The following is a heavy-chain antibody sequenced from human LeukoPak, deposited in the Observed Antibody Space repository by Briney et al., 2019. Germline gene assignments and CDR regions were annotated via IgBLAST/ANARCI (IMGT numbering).Heavy chain of an antibody. D-gene: IGHD3-22*01. Sequence: SETLSLTCTVSGGSISNYYWSWIRQPAGKGLEWIGRIYTSGSTNYNPSLKSRVTMSVDTSKNQFSLKLSSVTAADTAVYYCARRSTYYYDSSGYYYPDLIDYWGQGTLVTVSS. CDR3: ARRSTYYYDSSGYYYPDLIDY. CDR1: GGSISNYY. CDR2: IYTSGST. J-gene: IGHJ4*02. V-gene: IGHV4-4*07.